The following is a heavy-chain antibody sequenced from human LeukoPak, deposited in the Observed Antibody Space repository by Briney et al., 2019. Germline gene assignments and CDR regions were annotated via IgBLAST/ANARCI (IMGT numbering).Heavy chain of an antibody. CDR1: GFTFSSYW. CDR2: IKQDGSEK. D-gene: IGHD2/OR15-2a*01. CDR3: ARVSTTGLFDY. J-gene: IGHJ4*02. V-gene: IGHV3-7*01. Sequence: GGSLRLSYAASGFTFSSYWMSWVRQAPGKGLEWVANIKQDGSEKYYVDSVKGRFTISRDNAKNSLYLQMNSLRAEDTAVYYCARVSTTGLFDYWGQGTLVTVSS.